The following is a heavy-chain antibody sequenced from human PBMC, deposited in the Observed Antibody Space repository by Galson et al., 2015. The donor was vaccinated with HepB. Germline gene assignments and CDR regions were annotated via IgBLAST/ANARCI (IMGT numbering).Heavy chain of an antibody. J-gene: IGHJ4*02. Sequence: SLRLSCAASGFTFSSYAMHWVRQAPGKGLEWVAVISYDGSNKYYADSVKGRFTISRDNSKNTLYLQMNSLRAEDTAVYYCARGPYYYDSSGYYEGADYWGQGTLVTVSS. V-gene: IGHV3-30*04. CDR1: GFTFSSYA. D-gene: IGHD3-22*01. CDR3: ARGPYYYDSSGYYEGADY. CDR2: ISYDGSNK.